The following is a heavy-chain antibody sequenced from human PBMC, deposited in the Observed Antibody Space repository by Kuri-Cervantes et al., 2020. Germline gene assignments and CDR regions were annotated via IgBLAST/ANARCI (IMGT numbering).Heavy chain of an antibody. CDR3: ARGKKGSGSYYPDAFDI. CDR1: GGTFSSYT. D-gene: IGHD1-26*01. J-gene: IGHJ3*02. V-gene: IGHV1-69*02. Sequence: SVKVSCKASGGTFSSYTISWVRQAPGQGLEWMGRIIPILGIANYAQKFQGRVTITADKSTSTAYMELSSLRSEDTAAYYCARGKKGSGSYYPDAFDIWGRGTMVTVSS. CDR2: IIPILGIA.